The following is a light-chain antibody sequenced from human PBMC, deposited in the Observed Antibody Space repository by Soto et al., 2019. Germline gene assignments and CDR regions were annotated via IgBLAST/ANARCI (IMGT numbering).Light chain of an antibody. CDR3: QQYSSYRT. CDR1: QSISSW. J-gene: IGKJ1*01. V-gene: IGKV1-5*03. CDR2: KAS. Sequence: DIQMTQSPSTLSASVGDRVTITCRASQSISSWLAWYQQKPGKAPKLLIYKASSLESGVPSRFSGSGSGTEFTLTISSLQPDDFATYYCQQYSSYRTFGQGTKVDSK.